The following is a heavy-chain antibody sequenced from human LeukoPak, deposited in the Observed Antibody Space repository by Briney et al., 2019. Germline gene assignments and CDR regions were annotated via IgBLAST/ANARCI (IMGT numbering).Heavy chain of an antibody. V-gene: IGHV3-66*01. CDR2: IYSGGST. Sequence: GGSLRLSCAASGFTVSSNYMSWVRQAPGKGLEWVSVIYSGGSTYYSDSVKGRVTISRDNSKNTLYLQMNSLRAEDTAVYYCARMRGYSYGLYYFDYWGQGTLVTVSS. CDR3: ARMRGYSYGLYYFDY. D-gene: IGHD5-18*01. J-gene: IGHJ4*02. CDR1: GFTVSSNY.